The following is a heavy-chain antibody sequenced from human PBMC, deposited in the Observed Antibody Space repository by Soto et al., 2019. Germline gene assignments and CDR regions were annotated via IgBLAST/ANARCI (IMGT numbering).Heavy chain of an antibody. V-gene: IGHV1-69*02. CDR2: IIPILGIA. J-gene: IGHJ6*02. D-gene: IGHD6-13*01. CDR1: GGTFSSYT. CDR3: ARVLAAAAYYSGMDV. Sequence: QVQLVQSGAEVKKPGSSVKVSCKASGGTFSSYTISWVRQAPGQGLEWMGRIIPILGIANYAQKFQGRVTITADKSTSTAYMELSSLRSEDTAVYYCARVLAAAAYYSGMDVWGQGTTVTVSS.